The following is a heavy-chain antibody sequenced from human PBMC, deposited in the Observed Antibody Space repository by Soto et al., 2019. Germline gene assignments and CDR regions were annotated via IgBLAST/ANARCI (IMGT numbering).Heavy chain of an antibody. D-gene: IGHD3-22*01. CDR2: IIPLFGTA. J-gene: IGHJ4*02. CDR1: GGTFSNYA. CDR3: ARGTSDSRAYYYVY. V-gene: IGHV1-69*13. Sequence: SVKVSCKASGGTFSNYAISWVRQAPGQGLEWMGGIIPLFGTANFAQRFQGRVTVTADESTSTVYMELSSLKYEDTAVYYCARGTSDSRAYYYVYWGQGTLVTSPQ.